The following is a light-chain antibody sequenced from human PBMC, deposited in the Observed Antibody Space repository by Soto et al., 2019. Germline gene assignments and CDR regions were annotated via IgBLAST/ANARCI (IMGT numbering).Light chain of an antibody. CDR3: QSYDNSLSWV. J-gene: IGLJ3*02. CDR1: SSNIGAKYD. V-gene: IGLV1-40*01. Sequence: QTVVTQPPSVSGAPGQRVTISCIGSSSNIGAKYDVHWYQHLPGTAPKLLIYGNSNRPSGVPDRFSGSKSGTSASLAITGLQAEDEADYYCQSYDNSLSWVFGGRTKLTVL. CDR2: GNS.